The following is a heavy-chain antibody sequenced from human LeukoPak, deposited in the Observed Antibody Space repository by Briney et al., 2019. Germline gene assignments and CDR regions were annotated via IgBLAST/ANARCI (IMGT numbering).Heavy chain of an antibody. Sequence: SETLSLTCAVYGGSFSGYYWSWIRQPPGKGLEWIGEINHSGSTNYNPSLKSRVTISVDTSKNQFSLKLSSVTAADTAVYYCARARVYYYGSGRPHDALDIWGQGTMVTVSS. V-gene: IGHV4-34*01. D-gene: IGHD3-10*01. CDR2: INHSGST. J-gene: IGHJ3*02. CDR1: GGSFSGYY. CDR3: ARARVYYYGSGRPHDALDI.